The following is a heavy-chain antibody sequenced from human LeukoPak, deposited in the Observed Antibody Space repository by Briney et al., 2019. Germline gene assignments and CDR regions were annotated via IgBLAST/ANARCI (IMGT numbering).Heavy chain of an antibody. J-gene: IGHJ2*01. CDR3: ARQEGYCSGGSCYPYWYFDL. D-gene: IGHD2-15*01. CDR1: GGSISSSNW. V-gene: IGHV4-4*02. CDR2: IYHSGST. Sequence: SETLSLTCVVSGGSISSSNWWSWVRLPPGKGLEWIGEIYHSGSTNYNPSLKSRVTISVDTSKNQFSLKLSSVTAADTAVYYCARQEGYCSGGSCYPYWYFDLWGRGPLVTVSS.